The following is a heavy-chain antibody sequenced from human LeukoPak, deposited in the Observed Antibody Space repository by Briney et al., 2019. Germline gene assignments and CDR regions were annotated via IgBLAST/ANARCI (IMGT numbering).Heavy chain of an antibody. J-gene: IGHJ6*02. CDR1: GFALSSHW. CDR2: VNRDGSET. V-gene: IGHV3-7*03. CDR3: ARNNGMDV. Sequence: GGSLRLSCAASGFALSSHWMTWVRQVPGRGPEWVANVNRDGSETYYLDSVKGRFTISKDNAKNSLYLQMNSLRAEDTALYHCARNNGMDVWGQGTKVIVFS.